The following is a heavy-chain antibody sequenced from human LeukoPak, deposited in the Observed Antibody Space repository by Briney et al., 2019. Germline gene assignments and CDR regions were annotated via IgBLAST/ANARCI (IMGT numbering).Heavy chain of an antibody. CDR3: AKESSPTGDAFDY. J-gene: IGHJ4*02. CDR1: GFTFDDYA. Sequence: PGRSLRLSCAASGFTFDDYAMHWVRQAPGKGLEWVSGISWNSGSIGYADSVKGRFTISRDNAKNSLYLQMNSLRAEDTALYYCAKESSPTGDAFDYWGQGTLVTVSS. V-gene: IGHV3-9*01. CDR2: ISWNSGSI.